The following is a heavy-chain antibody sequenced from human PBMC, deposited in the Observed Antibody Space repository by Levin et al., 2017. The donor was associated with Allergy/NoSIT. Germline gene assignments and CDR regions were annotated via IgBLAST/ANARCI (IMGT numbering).Heavy chain of an antibody. CDR3: ARDGYCSGGRCPFDY. CDR1: GYTFTSYY. Sequence: ASVKVSCKASGYTFTSYYMHWVRQAPGQGLEWMGIINPSGGSTSYAQKFQGRVTMTRDTSTSTVYMELSSLRSEDTAVYYWARDGYCSGGRCPFDYWGQGTLVTVSS. J-gene: IGHJ4*02. CDR2: INPSGGST. D-gene: IGHD2-15*01. V-gene: IGHV1-46*01.